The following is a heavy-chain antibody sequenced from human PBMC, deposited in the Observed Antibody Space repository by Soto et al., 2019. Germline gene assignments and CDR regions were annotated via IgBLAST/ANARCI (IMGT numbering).Heavy chain of an antibody. Sequence: QLVESGGGLVKPGGSLRLSCVASGFPFSSFSLNWIRQAPGKGLEWVSSIGRVSTYIYYADSVRGRFTVSRDNAKNSVYLQMNGLTAEDSGIYYCARVTAGSGSYQIDLWGQGTLVTVCS. CDR1: GFPFSSFS. J-gene: IGHJ4*02. CDR2: IGRVSTYI. D-gene: IGHD3-10*01. V-gene: IGHV3-21*02. CDR3: ARVTAGSGSYQIDL.